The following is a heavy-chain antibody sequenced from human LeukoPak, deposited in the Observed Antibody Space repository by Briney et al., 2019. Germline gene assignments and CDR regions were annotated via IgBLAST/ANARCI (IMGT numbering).Heavy chain of an antibody. CDR1: GGSISSYY. D-gene: IGHD3-3*01. CDR2: IYYSGST. V-gene: IGHV4-59*01. J-gene: IGHJ4*02. CDR3: ARAPYYDFWSGYSKKRPIYFDC. Sequence: SETLSLTCTVSGGSISSYYWSWIRQPPGKGLEWIGYIYYSGSTNYNPSLKSRVTISVDTSKNQFSLKLSSVTAADTAVYYCARAPYYDFWSGYSKKRPIYFDCWGQGTLVTVSS.